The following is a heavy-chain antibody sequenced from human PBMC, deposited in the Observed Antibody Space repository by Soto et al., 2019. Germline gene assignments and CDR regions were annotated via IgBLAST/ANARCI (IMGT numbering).Heavy chain of an antibody. J-gene: IGHJ3*02. D-gene: IGHD6-19*01. Sequence: QVQLQESGPGLVKPSQTLSLTCTVSGGSISSGDDYWSRIRQPTGKGLEWIGYIYFSGSTYYNPSLKSRVTISVDTSKNQFSLKLSSVTAADTAVYYCALYSSGRAFDIWGQGTMVTVSS. CDR1: GGSISSGDDY. V-gene: IGHV4-30-4*01. CDR3: ALYSSGRAFDI. CDR2: IYFSGST.